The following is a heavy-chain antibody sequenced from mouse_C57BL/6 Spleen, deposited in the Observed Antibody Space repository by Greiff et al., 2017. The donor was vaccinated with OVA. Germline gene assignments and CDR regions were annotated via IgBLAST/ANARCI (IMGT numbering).Heavy chain of an antibody. CDR3: ASPYGSSYGWFAY. Sequence: EVKLMESGPGLVKPSQSLSLTCSVTGYSITSGYYWNWIRQFPGNKLEWMGYISYDGSNNYNPSLKNRISITRDTSKNQFFLKLNSVTTEDTATYYWASPYGSSYGWFAYWGQGTLVTVSA. CDR2: ISYDGSN. V-gene: IGHV3-6*01. D-gene: IGHD1-1*01. J-gene: IGHJ3*01. CDR1: GYSITSGYY.